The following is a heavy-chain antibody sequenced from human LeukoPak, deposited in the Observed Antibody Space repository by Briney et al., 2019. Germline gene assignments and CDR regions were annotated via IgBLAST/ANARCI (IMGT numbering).Heavy chain of an antibody. Sequence: GGSLRLSCAASGFTFSSYSMNWVRQAPGKGLEWVSSISSSSSYIYYADSVKGRFTISRDNAKNPLYLHMNSLSTADTAVYFCARSTRDGYNGPDAFDIWGQGTMVTVSS. D-gene: IGHD5-12*01. CDR2: ISSSSSYI. CDR3: ARSTRDGYNGPDAFDI. CDR1: GFTFSSYS. V-gene: IGHV3-21*01. J-gene: IGHJ3*02.